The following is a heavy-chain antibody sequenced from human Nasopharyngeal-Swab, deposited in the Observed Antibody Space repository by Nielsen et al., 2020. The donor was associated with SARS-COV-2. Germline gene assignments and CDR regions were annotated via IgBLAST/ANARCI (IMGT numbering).Heavy chain of an antibody. Sequence: SQTLSLTWSLATASFTGFYWNWSRHPPGNGLEWIGEINHKERTNYNPSLKSRVTMSVDTSTNQVSLKLNSLTATDTAVYYCARAGRVGDAYTGLDVWGQGTTVTVSS. CDR2: INHKERT. CDR3: ARAGRVGDAYTGLDV. D-gene: IGHD5-24*01. CDR1: TASFTGFY. V-gene: IGHV4-34*01. J-gene: IGHJ6*02.